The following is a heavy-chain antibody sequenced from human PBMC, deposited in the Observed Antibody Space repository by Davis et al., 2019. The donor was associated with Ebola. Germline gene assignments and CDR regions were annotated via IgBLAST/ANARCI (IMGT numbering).Heavy chain of an antibody. J-gene: IGHJ6*02. CDR2: IWYDGSNK. CDR3: ARFRIAYGMDV. Sequence: GESLKISCAASGFTFSSYGMYWVRQAPGKGLEWVAVIWYDGSNKYYADSVKGRFTISRDNSKNTLYLQMNSLRAEDTAVYYCARFRIAYGMDVWGQGTTVTVSS. D-gene: IGHD2-15*01. V-gene: IGHV3-33*01. CDR1: GFTFSSYG.